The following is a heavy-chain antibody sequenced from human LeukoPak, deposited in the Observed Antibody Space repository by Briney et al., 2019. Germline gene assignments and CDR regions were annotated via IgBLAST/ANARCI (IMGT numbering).Heavy chain of an antibody. CDR1: GYTFTSYY. D-gene: IGHD4-23*01. Sequence: GASVKVSCKASGYTFTSYYMHWVRQAPGQGLEWMGIINPSGGSTSYAQKFQGRATMTRDTSTSTVYMELSSLRSEDTAVYYCARSGVVTSQTGFGYYYYMDVWGKGTTVTVSS. CDR2: INPSGGST. J-gene: IGHJ6*03. V-gene: IGHV1-46*01. CDR3: ARSGVVTSQTGFGYYYYMDV.